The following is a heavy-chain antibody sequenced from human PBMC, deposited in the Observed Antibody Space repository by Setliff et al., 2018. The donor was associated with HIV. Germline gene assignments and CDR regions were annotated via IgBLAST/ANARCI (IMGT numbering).Heavy chain of an antibody. D-gene: IGHD3-3*01. J-gene: IGHJ4*02. V-gene: IGHV4-38-2*01. Sequence: SETLSLTCAVSGYSISTAYYWGWIRQPPGKGLEWIGSVYRSGTTYYNPSLKSRVTISVDMSNNQFSLKVTSVTAADTAVYYCMRGRSITIFGVAYFDFWGQGTQVTSPQ. CDR1: GYSISTAYY. CDR3: MRGRSITIFGVAYFDF. CDR2: VYRSGTT.